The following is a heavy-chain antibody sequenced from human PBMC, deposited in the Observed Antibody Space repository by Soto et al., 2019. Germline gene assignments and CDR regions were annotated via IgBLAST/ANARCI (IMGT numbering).Heavy chain of an antibody. J-gene: IGHJ4*02. CDR1: GYTFTTYY. CDR3: ARVYCSGGRCYRLAY. V-gene: IGHV1-46*01. Sequence: ASVKVSCKASGYTFTTYYMHWVRQAPGQGLEWMGIINPSGGSTSYAQKFQGRVTMTRDTSTSTVYMELSSLRSEDTAVYYCARVYCSGGRCYRLAYWGQGTLVTVSS. CDR2: INPSGGST. D-gene: IGHD2-15*01.